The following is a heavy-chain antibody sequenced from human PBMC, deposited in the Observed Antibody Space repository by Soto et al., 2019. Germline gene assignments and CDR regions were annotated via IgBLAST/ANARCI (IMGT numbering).Heavy chain of an antibody. V-gene: IGHV3-23*01. D-gene: IGHD3-9*01. CDR1: AFIFSDYA. CDR3: AKDPSTGYADH. J-gene: IGHJ4*02. CDR2: ISRDAANT. Sequence: PGCCLRHSCAASAFIFSDYAMTWVRQAPGKGLEWVSTISRDAANTHYADSVTGRFTISRDNSKNTLYLQMSSLRGEDTALYYCAKDPSTGYADHWGQGTLVTVSS.